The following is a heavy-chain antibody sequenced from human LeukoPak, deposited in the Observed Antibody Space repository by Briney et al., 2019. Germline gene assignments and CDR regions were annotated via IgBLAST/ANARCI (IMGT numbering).Heavy chain of an antibody. CDR1: GYTFTSYA. CDR3: ARVEAVAGTDFDY. V-gene: IGHV1-3*01. D-gene: IGHD6-19*01. J-gene: IGHJ4*02. Sequence: ASVKVSCKASGYTFTSYAMHWVRQTPGQRLEWMGWINAGNGNTKYSQKFQGRVTITRDTSASTAYMELSSLRSEDTAVYYCARVEAVAGTDFDYRGQGTLVTVSS. CDR2: INAGNGNT.